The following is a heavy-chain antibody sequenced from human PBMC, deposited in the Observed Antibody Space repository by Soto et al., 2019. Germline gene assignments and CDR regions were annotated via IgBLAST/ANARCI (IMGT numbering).Heavy chain of an antibody. CDR1: GYTFTGYY. D-gene: IGHD2-2*01. Sequence: ASVKVSCKASGYTFTGYYMHWVRQAPGQGLEWMGWINPNSGGTNYAQKFQGWVTMTRDTSIGTAYMELSRLRSDDTAVYYCARGTADIVVVPAADDAFDIWGQGTMVTVSS. V-gene: IGHV1-2*04. CDR2: INPNSGGT. CDR3: ARGTADIVVVPAADDAFDI. J-gene: IGHJ3*02.